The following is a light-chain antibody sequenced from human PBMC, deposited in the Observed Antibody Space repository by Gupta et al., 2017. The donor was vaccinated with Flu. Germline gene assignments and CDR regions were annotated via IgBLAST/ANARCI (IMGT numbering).Light chain of an antibody. CDR3: QAWDRGTVV. CDR2: QDS. CDR1: TLGDNF. Sequence: SFDLTQPPSVSVDPGQTATITCSGDTLGDNFASWYQHRPGQSPLLLIYQDSKRPAGIPDRFSGANSGNTATLNVSGTQAMDEADYYCQAWDRGTVVFGGGTRLTVL. J-gene: IGLJ2*01. V-gene: IGLV3-1*01.